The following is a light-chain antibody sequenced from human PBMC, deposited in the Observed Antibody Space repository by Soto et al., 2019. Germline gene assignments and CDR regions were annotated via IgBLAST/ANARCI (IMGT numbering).Light chain of an antibody. CDR3: QHYNSYSEA. V-gene: IGKV3D-7*01. CDR2: GTS. Sequence: EIVLTQSPGTLSLSPGERAALSCRASQSVSRNFLAWYQQKPGQAPRLLIYGTSTRATGFPARFSGSGSGTEFTLTISSLQPDDFATYYCQHYNSYSEAFGQGTKVDIK. CDR1: QSVSRNF. J-gene: IGKJ1*01.